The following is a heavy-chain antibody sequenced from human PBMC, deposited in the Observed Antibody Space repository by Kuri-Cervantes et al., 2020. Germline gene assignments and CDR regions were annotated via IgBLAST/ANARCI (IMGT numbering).Heavy chain of an antibody. CDR1: GFTFRSYG. J-gene: IGHJ4*02. D-gene: IGHD3-22*01. CDR2: IWSDAAGH. V-gene: IGHV3-30*02. CDR3: ARGATYYYDSSGYYLLDY. Sequence: GESLKISCAASGFTFRSYGMHWVRQAPGKGLEWVALIWSDAAGHYYTHSVKGRFTISRDNSKNTLYLQMNSLRAEDTAVYYCARGATYYYDSSGYYLLDYWGQGTLVTVSS.